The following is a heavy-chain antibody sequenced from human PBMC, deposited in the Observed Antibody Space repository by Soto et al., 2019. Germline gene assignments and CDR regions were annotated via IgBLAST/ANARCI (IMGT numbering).Heavy chain of an antibody. D-gene: IGHD5-12*01. CDR2: ISHLENT. CDR3: VRGGGYDPFDY. Sequence: PSETLSLTCTVSGASSSYGGFSWSWIRQSTGKGLEWIGYISHLENTYFHPSFKSRLTMSIDRSRNQFSLNPSSVTAADRAVYYCVRGGGYDPFDYWGQGVLVTVSS. V-gene: IGHV4-30-2*06. CDR1: GASSSYGGFS. J-gene: IGHJ4*02.